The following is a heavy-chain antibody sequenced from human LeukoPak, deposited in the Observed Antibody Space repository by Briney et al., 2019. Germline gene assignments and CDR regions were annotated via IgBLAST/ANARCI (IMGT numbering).Heavy chain of an antibody. CDR1: GGSISSYY. J-gene: IGHJ5*02. CDR2: IYHSGST. V-gene: IGHV4-59*12. CDR3: ATWYSSSWSGAYNWFDP. D-gene: IGHD6-13*01. Sequence: SETLSLTCTVSGGSISSYYWSWIRQPPGKGLEWIGYIYHSGSTYYNPSLKSRVTISVDRSKNQFSLKLSSVTAADTAVYYCATWYSSSWSGAYNWFDPWGQGTLVTVSS.